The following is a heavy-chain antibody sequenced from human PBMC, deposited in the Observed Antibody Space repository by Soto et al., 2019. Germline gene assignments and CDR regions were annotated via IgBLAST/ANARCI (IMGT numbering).Heavy chain of an antibody. CDR2: ISAYNGNT. CDR3: ARDGLYYDILAGYPNWFDP. J-gene: IGHJ5*02. V-gene: IGHV1-18*04. CDR1: GYTFTIYG. D-gene: IGHD3-9*01. Sequence: GASVKVSCKASGYTFTIYGISCVLQSPLQWLDWMGWISAYNGNTNYAQKLQGRVTMTTDTSTSTAYMELRSLRSDDTAVYYCARDGLYYDILAGYPNWFDPWGQGTLVTVSS.